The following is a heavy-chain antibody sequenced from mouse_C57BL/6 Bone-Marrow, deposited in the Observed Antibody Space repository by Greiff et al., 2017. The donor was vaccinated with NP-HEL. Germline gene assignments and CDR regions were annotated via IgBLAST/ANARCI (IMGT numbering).Heavy chain of an antibody. CDR2: ISDGGSYT. J-gene: IGHJ2*01. CDR3: AGDPVDY. CDR1: GFTFSSYA. V-gene: IGHV5-4*01. Sequence: DVQLVESGGGLVKPGGSLKLSCAASGFTFSSYAMSWVRQTPEKRLAWVATISDGGSYTYYPDNVKGRFSISGDNAKNNLYLQMSHLKSEDTAMYYCAGDPVDYWGQGTTLTVSS.